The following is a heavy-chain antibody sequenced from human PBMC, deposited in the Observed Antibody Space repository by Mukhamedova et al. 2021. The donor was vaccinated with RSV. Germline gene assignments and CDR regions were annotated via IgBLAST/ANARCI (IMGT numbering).Heavy chain of an antibody. CDR2: IIPILGIA. CDR3: SCIAVGGWGMDV. V-gene: IGHV1-69*02. Sequence: GTFSSYTISWVRQAPGQGLEWMGRIIPILGIANYAQKFQGRVTITADKSTSTAYMELSSLRSEDTAGYYWSCIAVGGWGMDVWGQGT. J-gene: IGHJ6*01. D-gene: IGHD6-19*01. CDR1: GTFSSYT.